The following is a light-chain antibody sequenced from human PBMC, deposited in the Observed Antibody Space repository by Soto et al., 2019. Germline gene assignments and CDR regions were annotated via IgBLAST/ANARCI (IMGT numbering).Light chain of an antibody. J-gene: IGKJ1*01. CDR2: GAS. Sequence: EIVLTQSPGTLSLSPGKRATLSCRASQSVSSNLAWYQQKPGQAPRLLIYGASTRATGIPARFSGSGSGTEFTLTISSLQSEDFAVYYCQQYNNWATFGQGSMVDVK. CDR3: QQYNNWAT. V-gene: IGKV3-15*01. CDR1: QSVSSN.